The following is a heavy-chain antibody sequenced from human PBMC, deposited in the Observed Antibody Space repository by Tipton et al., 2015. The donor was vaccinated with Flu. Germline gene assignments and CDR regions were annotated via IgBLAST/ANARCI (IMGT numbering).Heavy chain of an antibody. CDR3: ARSYCSGGSCYTYYFDY. CDR2: INHSGST. CDR1: GGSFSGYY. Sequence: GLVKPSETLSLTCAVYGGSFSGYYWSWIRQPPGKGLEWIGEINHSGSTNYNPSLKSRVTISVDTSKNQFSLKLSSVTAADTAVYYCARSYCSGGSCYTYYFDYWGQGTLVTVSS. J-gene: IGHJ4*02. D-gene: IGHD2-15*01. V-gene: IGHV4-34*01.